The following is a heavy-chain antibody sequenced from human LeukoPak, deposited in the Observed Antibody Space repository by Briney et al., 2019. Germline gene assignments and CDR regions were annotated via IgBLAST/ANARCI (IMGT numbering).Heavy chain of an antibody. CDR2: SAHTGSS. CDR3: ARYYSDVNGYYYYYDY. V-gene: IGHV4-59*02. J-gene: IGHJ4*02. CDR1: GASVSSYY. Sequence: SEPLSLTCTVCGASVSSYYWSWIRKPPAKGLEWIGFSAHTGSSSYNPPLKSRVSISVDKSMNHFSLRLTSVTTADTAVYYCARYYSDVNGYYYYYDYWGQGTLVTVSS. D-gene: IGHD3-22*01.